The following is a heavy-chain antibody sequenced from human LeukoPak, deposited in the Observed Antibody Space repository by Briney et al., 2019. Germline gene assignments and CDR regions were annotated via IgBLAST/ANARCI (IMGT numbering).Heavy chain of an antibody. Sequence: SETLSLTCTVSGGSISSYYWSWIRQPPGKGLEWIGYIYYSGSTNYNPSLKNRVTISVDTSRNQFSLKLSSVTAADTAVYYCARSLKGAGIDVWGKGTTVTVSS. J-gene: IGHJ6*04. CDR1: GGSISSYY. V-gene: IGHV4-59*01. D-gene: IGHD3-16*01. CDR2: IYYSGST. CDR3: ARSLKGAGIDV.